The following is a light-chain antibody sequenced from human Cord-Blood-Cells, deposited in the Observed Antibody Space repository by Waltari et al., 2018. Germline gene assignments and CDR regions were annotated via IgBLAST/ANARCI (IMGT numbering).Light chain of an antibody. V-gene: IGLV2-23*01. CDR1: SSHVGSYNL. CDR3: CSYAGSSTYV. Sequence: QSALTQPASVSGSHGQSITISCTGTSSHVGSYNLVSWYQQHPGKAPKLMIYEGSKRPSGVSNRFSGSKSGNTASLTISGLQAEDEADYYCCSYAGSSTYVFGTGTKVTVL. J-gene: IGLJ1*01. CDR2: EGS.